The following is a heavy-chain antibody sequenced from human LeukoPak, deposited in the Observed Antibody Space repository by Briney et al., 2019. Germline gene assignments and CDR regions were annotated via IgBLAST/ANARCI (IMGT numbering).Heavy chain of an antibody. CDR3: ARAPGQYYYYGMDV. D-gene: IGHD4-11*01. Sequence: SETLSLTCTVSGGSISGYYWSRIRQPPGKGLEWIGYIYYSGSTNYNPSLKSRVTISLDTSKSQFSLKLSSVTAADTALYYCARAPGQYYYYGMDVWGQGTTVTVSS. V-gene: IGHV4-59*01. CDR1: GGSISGYY. CDR2: IYYSGST. J-gene: IGHJ6*02.